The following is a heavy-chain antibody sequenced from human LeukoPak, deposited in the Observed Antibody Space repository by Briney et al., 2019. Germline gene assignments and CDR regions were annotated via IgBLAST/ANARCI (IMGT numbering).Heavy chain of an antibody. CDR3: ARVTYSSSSMSVDGFDI. CDR2: IYYSGTT. Sequence: PSETLSLTCTVSGDSISSSNYYWAWIRQPPGKGLEWIGSIYYSGTTHYNPSLKTQVTMSVDTSKNQFSLKPSSVTAADTAVYYCARVTYSSSSMSVDGFDIWGQGTMVTVSS. D-gene: IGHD6-6*01. V-gene: IGHV4-39*07. J-gene: IGHJ3*02. CDR1: GDSISSSNYY.